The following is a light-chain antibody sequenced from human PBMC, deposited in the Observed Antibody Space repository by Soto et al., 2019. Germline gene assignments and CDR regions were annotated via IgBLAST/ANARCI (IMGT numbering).Light chain of an antibody. CDR2: GAS. V-gene: IGKV3D-20*02. CDR1: QSVSSSY. Sequence: IVLTQSPGTLSLSPGERATLSCRASQSVSSSYVAWYKQKPGQAPRLLIYGASRRATGIPDRGSGGGSGTGFTLTISSLEPEDFAVYYCQQRRNWPITFGQGTRLEI. J-gene: IGKJ5*01. CDR3: QQRRNWPIT.